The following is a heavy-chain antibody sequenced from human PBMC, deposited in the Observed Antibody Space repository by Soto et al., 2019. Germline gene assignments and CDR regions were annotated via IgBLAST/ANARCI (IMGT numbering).Heavy chain of an antibody. CDR3: ARRKKLSGYNYYYYMDV. Sequence: SETLSLTCTVSGGSISSGGYYWSWIRQHPGKGLEWIGYIYYSGSTYYNPSLKSRVTISVDTSKNQFSLKLSSVTAADTAVYYCARRKKLSGYNYYYYMDVWGQGTTVTISS. V-gene: IGHV4-31*03. D-gene: IGHD3-16*02. CDR1: GGSISSGGYY. CDR2: IYYSGST. J-gene: IGHJ6*03.